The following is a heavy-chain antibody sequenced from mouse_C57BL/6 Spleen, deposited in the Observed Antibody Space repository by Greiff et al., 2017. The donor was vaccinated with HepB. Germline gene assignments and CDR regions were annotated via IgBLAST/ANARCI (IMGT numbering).Heavy chain of an antibody. CDR3: ARPPITTVVATGYFDV. V-gene: IGHV5-6*01. CDR1: GFTFSSYG. J-gene: IGHJ1*03. CDR2: ISSGGSYT. D-gene: IGHD1-1*01. Sequence: EVKLVESGGDLVKPGGSLKLSCAASGFTFSSYGMSWVRQTPDKRLEWVATISSGGSYTYYPDSVKGRFTISRDNAKNTLYLQMSSLKSEDTAMYYCARPPITTVVATGYFDVWGTGTTVTVSS.